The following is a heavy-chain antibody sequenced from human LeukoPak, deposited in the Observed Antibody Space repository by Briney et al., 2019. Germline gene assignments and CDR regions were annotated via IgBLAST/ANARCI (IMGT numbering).Heavy chain of an antibody. CDR3: AVLEGYYSGSGTYY. V-gene: IGHV4-4*02. D-gene: IGHD3-10*01. Sequence: SGTLSLTCAVSGVSITNNNWCNWVRQPPGKGLEWIGDIFHSGSTNYNPSLKGRVTISLDKSKNQFSLNLTSVTAADTVVYYCAVLEGYYSGSGTYYWGQGTLVTVSS. J-gene: IGHJ4*02. CDR1: GVSITNNNW. CDR2: IFHSGST.